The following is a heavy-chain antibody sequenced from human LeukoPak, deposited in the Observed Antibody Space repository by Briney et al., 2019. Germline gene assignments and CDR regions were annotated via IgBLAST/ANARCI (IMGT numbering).Heavy chain of an antibody. V-gene: IGHV3-30*18. CDR2: ISYDGSNK. J-gene: IGHJ5*02. Sequence: GRSLRLSCAASGFTFSSYGMHWVRQAPGKGLEWVAVISYDGSNKYYADSVKGRFTISRDNSKNTLYLQMNSLRAEDTAVYYCAKARSGGYNWFYPWGQGTLVTVSS. CDR3: AKARSGGYNWFYP. CDR1: GFTFSSYG. D-gene: IGHD3-3*01.